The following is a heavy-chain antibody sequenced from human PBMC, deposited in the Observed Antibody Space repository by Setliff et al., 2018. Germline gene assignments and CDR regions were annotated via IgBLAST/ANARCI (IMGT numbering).Heavy chain of an antibody. CDR3: VGRDFSGGDS. CDR2: IHTGST. V-gene: IGHV4-4*08. D-gene: IGHD6-25*01. J-gene: IGHJ5*01. Sequence: SETLSLTCTVSGGSISSDIWSWIRQPPGKGLEWIGQIHTGSTNYNPSLRSRVTISVDMSKNQFSLNLFSVTAADTAVYYCVGRDFSGGDSWGHGTLVTVSS. CDR1: GGSISSDI.